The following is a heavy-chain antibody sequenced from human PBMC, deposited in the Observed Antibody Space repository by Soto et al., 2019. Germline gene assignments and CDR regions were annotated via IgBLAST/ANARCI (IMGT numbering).Heavy chain of an antibody. D-gene: IGHD2-2*01. CDR1: GYIFSSHC. J-gene: IGHJ6*02. CDR3: ARDVSGPGATYVMDV. CDR2: INPGGGRT. Sequence: ASVKVSWNASGYIFSSHCIYWVRQAPGQGLQWMGIINPGGGRTAYAQKFQGRVTVTRDMSTSTVYMELTSLTYDDMAVYYCARDVSGPGATYVMDVWGQG. V-gene: IGHV1-46*01.